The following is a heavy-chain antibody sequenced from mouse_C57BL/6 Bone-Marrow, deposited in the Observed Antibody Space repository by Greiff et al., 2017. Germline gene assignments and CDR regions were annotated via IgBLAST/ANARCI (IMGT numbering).Heavy chain of an antibody. Sequence: VQLQQPGAELVMPGASVKLSCKASGYTFTSYWMHWVKQRPGQGLEWIGEIDPSDSYTNYNQKFKGKSTLTVDKSSSTAYMQLSSLTSEDSAVYYCARSAYYSNYLFAYWGQGTLVTVSA. CDR2: IDPSDSYT. D-gene: IGHD2-5*01. CDR1: GYTFTSYW. J-gene: IGHJ3*01. V-gene: IGHV1-69*01. CDR3: ARSAYYSNYLFAY.